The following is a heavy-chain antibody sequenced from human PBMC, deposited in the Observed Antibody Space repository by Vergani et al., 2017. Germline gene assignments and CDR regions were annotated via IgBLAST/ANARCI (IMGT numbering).Heavy chain of an antibody. Sequence: QVQLHESGPGLVKPSETLSLTCTVSGDSISPYFWTWIRQPPGQGLEWIGYISYSGDTNCAPSLKSRVSISLDTSKNQFSLQVNSVTPSDTAVYYCARGGWLAPDVWGQGTLVTVSS. D-gene: IGHD2-15*01. V-gene: IGHV4-59*01. J-gene: IGHJ4*02. CDR3: ARGGWLAPDV. CDR2: ISYSGDT. CDR1: GDSISPYF.